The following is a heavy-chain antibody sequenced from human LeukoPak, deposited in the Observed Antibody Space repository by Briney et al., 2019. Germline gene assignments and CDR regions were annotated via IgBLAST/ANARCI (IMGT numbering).Heavy chain of an antibody. CDR2: IWYDGSNK. Sequence: GRSLRLSCAASGFTFSSYGMHWVRQAPGKGLEWVAVIWYDGSNKYYADSVKGRFTISRDNSKNTLYLQMNSLRAEDTAVYYCAKSQYQLSLGAFDIWAKGQWSPSLQ. V-gene: IGHV3-33*06. CDR3: AKSQYQLSLGAFDI. CDR1: GFTFSSYG. D-gene: IGHD2-2*01. J-gene: IGHJ3*02.